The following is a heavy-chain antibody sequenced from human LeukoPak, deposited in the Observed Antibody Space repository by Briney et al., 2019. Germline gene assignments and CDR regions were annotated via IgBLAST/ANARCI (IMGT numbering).Heavy chain of an antibody. CDR2: INHSGST. Sequence: SETLSLTCAVYGGSFNDYYWSWIRQPPGKGLEWIGEINHSGSTNYNPSLRSRVAISVDTSRNQFSLKLRSMTAADTAVYYCARRPLLQYFDWFRPGYFDNWGQGTLVTASS. D-gene: IGHD3-9*01. CDR1: GGSFNDYY. V-gene: IGHV4-34*01. J-gene: IGHJ4*02. CDR3: ARRPLLQYFDWFRPGYFDN.